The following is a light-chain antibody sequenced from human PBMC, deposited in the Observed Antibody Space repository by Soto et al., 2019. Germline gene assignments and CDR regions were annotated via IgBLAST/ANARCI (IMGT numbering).Light chain of an antibody. CDR1: ISNIGAGYG. J-gene: IGLJ1*01. Sequence: QSVLTQPPSVSGAPGQRVTISCTGSISNIGAGYGVHWYQHLPGTAPRLLIFHNTNRPSGVPDRFSGSKSGTSASLAITGLQAEHEADYYCQSFDSSLRGYVFGTGTKLTVL. CDR3: QSFDSSLRGYV. V-gene: IGLV1-40*01. CDR2: HNT.